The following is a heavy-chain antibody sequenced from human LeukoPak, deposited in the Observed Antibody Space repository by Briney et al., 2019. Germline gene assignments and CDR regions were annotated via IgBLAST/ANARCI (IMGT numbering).Heavy chain of an antibody. V-gene: IGHV5-51*01. Sequence: GESLKISCKGSGYSVTSYWIAWVRQMPGKGLEWMGIIYPGDSDTRYSPSFQGQVTISADKSISTAYLQWSSLKASDTAMYYCATHSGSYFYYFDNWGQGTLVTVSS. CDR3: ATHSGSYFYYFDN. CDR1: GYSVTSYW. D-gene: IGHD1-26*01. CDR2: IYPGDSDT. J-gene: IGHJ4*02.